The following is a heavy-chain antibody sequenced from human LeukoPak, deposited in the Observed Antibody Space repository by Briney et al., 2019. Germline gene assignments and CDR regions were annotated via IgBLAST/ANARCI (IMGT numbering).Heavy chain of an antibody. D-gene: IGHD4/OR15-4a*01. CDR3: ARECDVLWDDGALYNWFDP. J-gene: IGHJ5*02. CDR1: GFTFSSYG. Sequence: GGSLRLSCAASGFTFSSYGMHWVRQAPGKGLEWVAVIWYDGSNKYYADFVKGRFTISRDNSKNTLYLQMNSLRAEDTAVYYCARECDVLWDDGALYNWFDPWGQGTLVTVSS. V-gene: IGHV3-33*01. CDR2: IWYDGSNK.